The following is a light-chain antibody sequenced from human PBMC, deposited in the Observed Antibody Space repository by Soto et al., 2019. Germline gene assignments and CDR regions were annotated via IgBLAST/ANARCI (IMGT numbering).Light chain of an antibody. J-gene: IGKJ2*01. CDR3: QQLNSYWYT. CDR1: QGISSY. V-gene: IGKV1-9*01. CDR2: GAS. Sequence: DIQLTQSPSFLSASVGDRVTITCRASQGISSYLAWYQQKPGKAPKLLINGASTLQSGVPSRFSGSASGTEFTLTINSLQPEDIGTYYCQQLNSYWYTFGQGTKLEI.